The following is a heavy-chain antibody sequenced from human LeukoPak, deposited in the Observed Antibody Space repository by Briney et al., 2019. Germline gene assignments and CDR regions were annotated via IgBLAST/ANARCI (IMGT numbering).Heavy chain of an antibody. CDR2: IIPIFGAA. J-gene: IGHJ6*03. CDR3: ARADLTDYYYMDV. CDR1: GGTFSSYA. D-gene: IGHD3-16*01. V-gene: IGHV1-69*05. Sequence: SVKVSCKASGGTFSSYAISWVRQAPGQGLEWMGRIIPIFGAANYAQKFQGRVTITTDESTSTAYMELSSLRSEDTAAYYCARADLTDYYYMDVRGKGTTVTVSS.